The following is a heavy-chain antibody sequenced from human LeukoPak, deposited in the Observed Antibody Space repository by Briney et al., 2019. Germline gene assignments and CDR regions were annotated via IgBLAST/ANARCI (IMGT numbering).Heavy chain of an antibody. CDR3: ARGSTYSSGWYTGFDY. V-gene: IGHV3-21*01. J-gene: IGHJ4*02. D-gene: IGHD6-19*01. CDR1: GFTFSTYS. Sequence: GGSLRLSSAASGFTFSTYSMNWVRRAPGKGLEWVSSITSSSSYIYYADSVKGRFTISRDNAEKSVYLQMNSLRAEDTAVYYCARGSTYSSGWYTGFDYWGQGTLVTVSS. CDR2: ITSSSSYI.